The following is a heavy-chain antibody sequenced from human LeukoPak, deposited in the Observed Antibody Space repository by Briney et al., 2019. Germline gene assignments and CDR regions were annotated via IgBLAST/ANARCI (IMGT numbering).Heavy chain of an antibody. CDR1: GFTFSTYT. J-gene: IGHJ3*02. CDR2: VRPDGGAT. Sequence: GGSLRPSCAASGFTFSTYTMNWVRQAPGKGLEWVGRVRPDGGATDSAAPVKGRVSMSRDDSKNSLYLQMNSLKTEDTAVYFCVREGYAYGYHAFDMWGQGIMVTVSS. CDR3: VREGYAYGYHAFDM. V-gene: IGHV3-15*01. D-gene: IGHD5-18*01.